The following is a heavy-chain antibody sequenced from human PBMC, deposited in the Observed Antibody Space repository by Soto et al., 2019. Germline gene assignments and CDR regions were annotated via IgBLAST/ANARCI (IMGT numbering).Heavy chain of an antibody. CDR2: IIPILGIA. V-gene: IGHV1-69*08. CDR1: GGTFSSYT. D-gene: IGHD4-17*01. Sequence: QVQLVQSGAEVKKPGSSVKVSCKASGGTFSSYTISWVRQAPGQGLEWMGRIIPILGIANYAQKFRGRVTITADKSTSTAYMELSSLRSEDTAVYYSARDHDYGDAEAGWFDPWGQGTLVTVSS. J-gene: IGHJ5*02. CDR3: ARDHDYGDAEAGWFDP.